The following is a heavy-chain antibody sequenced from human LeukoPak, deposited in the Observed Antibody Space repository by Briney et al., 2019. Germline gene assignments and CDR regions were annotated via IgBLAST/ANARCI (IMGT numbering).Heavy chain of an antibody. Sequence: SETLSLTCSVSGDSISSGRNYWGWIRQSPGKGLEWIASIYSSGNTHSNPSLKSRVSISVDTSKNQVSLKLYSVTAADTAVYYCARHWSTGTSYYRFDYWGQGTLVTVSS. CDR3: ARHWSTGTSYYRFDY. V-gene: IGHV4-39*01. CDR1: GDSISSGRNY. D-gene: IGHD1-26*01. J-gene: IGHJ4*02. CDR2: IYSSGNT.